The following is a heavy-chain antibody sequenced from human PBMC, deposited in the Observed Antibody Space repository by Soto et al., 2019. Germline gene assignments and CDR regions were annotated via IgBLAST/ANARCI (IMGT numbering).Heavy chain of an antibody. CDR1: GFTFSSYG. Sequence: QVQLVESGGGVVQPGRSLRLSCAASGFTFSSYGMHWVRQAPGKGLEWVAVIWYDGSNKYYADSVKGRFTISRDNSKNTLDLQMNSLRAEETAVYYCAREKPTIAWSVPMDVWGQGTTVTVSS. CDR3: AREKPTIAWSVPMDV. CDR2: IWYDGSNK. D-gene: IGHD2-15*01. J-gene: IGHJ6*02. V-gene: IGHV3-33*01.